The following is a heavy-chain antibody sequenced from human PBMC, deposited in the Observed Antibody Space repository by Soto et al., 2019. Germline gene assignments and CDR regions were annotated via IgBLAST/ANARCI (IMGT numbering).Heavy chain of an antibody. V-gene: IGHV1-46*01. CDR3: AREVAGTNKFDY. CDR2: INPSDGST. J-gene: IGHJ4*02. CDR1: GYTFTSYY. D-gene: IGHD6-19*01. Sequence: ASVTVSCKASGYTFTSYYMHWVRQAPGQGLEWMGIINPSDGSTSYAQKFQGRVTITRDTSASTAYMELSSLRSEDTAVYYCAREVAGTNKFDYWGQGTLVTVSS.